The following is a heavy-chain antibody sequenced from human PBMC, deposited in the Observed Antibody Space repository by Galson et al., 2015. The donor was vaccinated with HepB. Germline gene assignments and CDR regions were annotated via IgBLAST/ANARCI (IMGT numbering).Heavy chain of an antibody. CDR1: GFTFSTYA. J-gene: IGHJ4*02. Sequence: SLRLSCAASGFTFSTYAVHWVRQAPGKGLEWVAVISYDGSNKYYADSVKGRFTISRDNSKNSLYLEMNSLRAEDTAVYYCARDKEFQVGGTPHYPFDYWGQGALITVSS. CDR2: ISYDGSNK. D-gene: IGHD2-15*01. V-gene: IGHV3-30-3*01. CDR3: ARDKEFQVGGTPHYPFDY.